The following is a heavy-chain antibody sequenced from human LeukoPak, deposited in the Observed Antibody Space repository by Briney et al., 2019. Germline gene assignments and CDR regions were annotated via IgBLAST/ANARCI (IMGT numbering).Heavy chain of an antibody. Sequence: GGSLRLSCAASGFTFSSFAMSWVRQAPGKGLEWVSVISGSGGNTYYADSVKGRFTISRDNSKNTLYLQMNSLRAEDTAVYYCAKDRRIVGATVDYWGQGTLVTVSS. CDR1: GFTFSSFA. J-gene: IGHJ4*02. V-gene: IGHV3-23*01. CDR3: AKDRRIVGATVDY. CDR2: ISGSGGNT. D-gene: IGHD1-26*01.